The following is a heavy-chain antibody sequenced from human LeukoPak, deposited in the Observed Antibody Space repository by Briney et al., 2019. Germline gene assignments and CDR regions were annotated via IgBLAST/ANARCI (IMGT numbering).Heavy chain of an antibody. CDR3: AREASYSSTSDY. CDR1: GFTFSSYW. Sequence: PGGSLRLSCAASGFTFSSYWMHWVRQAPGKGLVWVSRIHSDGSVTRYADSVKGRFTFSRDNAKNTLFLQMNSLRAEDTAVYYCAREASYSSTSDYWGQGTLVTVSS. J-gene: IGHJ4*02. V-gene: IGHV3-74*01. D-gene: IGHD6-6*01. CDR2: IHSDGSVT.